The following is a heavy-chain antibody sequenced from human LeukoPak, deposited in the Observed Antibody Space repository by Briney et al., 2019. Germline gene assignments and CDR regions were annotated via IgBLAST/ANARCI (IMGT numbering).Heavy chain of an antibody. D-gene: IGHD2-21*02. CDR1: GGSFSGYY. CDR3: AGGDPAYCGGDCYSRDFDY. Sequence: SETLSLTCAVYGGSFSGYYWSWIRQPPGKGLEWIGEINHSGSTNYNPSLKSRVTISVDTSKNQFSLKLSSVTAADTAVYYCAGGDPAYCGGDCYSRDFDYWGQGTLVTVSS. CDR2: INHSGST. J-gene: IGHJ4*02. V-gene: IGHV4-34*01.